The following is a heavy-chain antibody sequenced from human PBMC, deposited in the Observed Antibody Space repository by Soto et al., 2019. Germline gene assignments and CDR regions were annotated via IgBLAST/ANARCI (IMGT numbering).Heavy chain of an antibody. V-gene: IGHV3-21*01. CDR3: ARSPRAVAGEFDY. D-gene: IGHD6-19*01. J-gene: IGHJ4*02. CDR1: GFTFSSYS. Sequence: EVQLVESGGGLVKPGGSLRLSCAASGFTFSSYSMNWVRQAPGKGLEWVSSISSSSSYIYYADSVKGRFTISRDNAKNSLYLQMNILRAEDTAVYYCARSPRAVAGEFDYWGQGTLVTVSS. CDR2: ISSSSSYI.